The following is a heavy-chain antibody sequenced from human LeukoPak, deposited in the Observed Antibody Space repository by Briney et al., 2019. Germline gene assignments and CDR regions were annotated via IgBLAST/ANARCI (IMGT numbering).Heavy chain of an antibody. V-gene: IGHV1-3*01. Sequence: ASVKDSCKGSRYIFTPYIFHGLRQAPAQGLEWMGWINGDSGDTKYSHRFQGSVPITRDTSASTAYLDLSNLRSEDTAVYYCACRVHDYGDDAFYLWGQGTMVTVS. D-gene: IGHD4-17*01. CDR2: INGDSGDT. CDR3: ACRVHDYGDDAFYL. CDR1: RYIFTPYI. J-gene: IGHJ3*01.